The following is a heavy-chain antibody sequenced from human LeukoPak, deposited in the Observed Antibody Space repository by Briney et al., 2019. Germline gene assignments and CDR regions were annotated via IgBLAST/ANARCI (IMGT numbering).Heavy chain of an antibody. J-gene: IGHJ4*02. CDR2: ISGSGGST. Sequence: PGGSLRLSCAASGFTFSSDAMSWVRQAPGKGLERVSAISGSGGSTYYADSVKGRFTISRDNSKKPLYLQMNSLRAEDTAVYYCAKGRNLLDTGAFDYWGQGTLVTVSS. CDR3: AKGRNLLDTGAFDY. V-gene: IGHV3-23*01. CDR1: GFTFSSDA. D-gene: IGHD1-1*01.